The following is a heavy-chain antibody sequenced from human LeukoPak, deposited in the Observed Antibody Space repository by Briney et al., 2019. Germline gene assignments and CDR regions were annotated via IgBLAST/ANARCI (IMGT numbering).Heavy chain of an antibody. CDR3: ARVSSGWYFDY. V-gene: IGHV1-2*02. D-gene: IGHD6-19*01. J-gene: IGHJ4*02. CDR2: INPNSGGT. Sequence: ASVKVSCKASGYTFTGYYMHWVRQAPGQGLEWMGWINPNSGGTSYAQKFQGRVTMTRDTSISTAYMELSRLRSDDTAVYYCARVSSGWYFDYWGQGTLVTVSS. CDR1: GYTFTGYY.